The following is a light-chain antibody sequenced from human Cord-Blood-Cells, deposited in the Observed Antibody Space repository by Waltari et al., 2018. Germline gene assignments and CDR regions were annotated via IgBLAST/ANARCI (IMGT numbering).Light chain of an antibody. CDR2: KVS. CDR3: MQGTHWPPYT. Sequence: DVVMTQSPLSLPVTLGQPASISCRSRQRLVYSDGNPDLNWFQQRPGQSPRRLIYKVSNRDSGVPDRFSGSGSGTDFTLKISRVEAEDVGVYYCMQGTHWPPYTFGQGTKLEIK. V-gene: IGKV2-30*01. J-gene: IGKJ2*01. CDR1: QRLVYSDGNPD.